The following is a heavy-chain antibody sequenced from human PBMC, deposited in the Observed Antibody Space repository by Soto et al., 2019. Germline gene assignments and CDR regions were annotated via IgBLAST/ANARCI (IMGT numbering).Heavy chain of an antibody. J-gene: IGHJ4*02. Sequence: EVQLVESGGGLVQPGGSLRLSCAASGFTFSSHYMSWVRQAQGKGLEWVANVNEDGGEKYYVDSVKGRFTVSRDNAENSLYLQMNSLRAEDTAVYYCAKLGGAGSDYWGQGTLVTVSS. CDR3: AKLGGAGSDY. CDR2: VNEDGGEK. CDR1: GFTFSSHY. D-gene: IGHD1-26*01. V-gene: IGHV3-7*01.